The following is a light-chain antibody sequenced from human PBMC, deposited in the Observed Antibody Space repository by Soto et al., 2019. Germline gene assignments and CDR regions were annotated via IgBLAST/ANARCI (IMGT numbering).Light chain of an antibody. J-gene: IGKJ2*01. Sequence: EIVMTQSPATLSVSPGERATLSCRASQSVSSNLAWYQPKPVQAPRLLIYGASTRATGIPARFSGSGSGTEFTLTISSLQYEDFEVYSCQQYNNWPPATFGQGTKLEIK. CDR2: GAS. CDR1: QSVSSN. CDR3: QQYNNWPPAT. V-gene: IGKV3-15*01.